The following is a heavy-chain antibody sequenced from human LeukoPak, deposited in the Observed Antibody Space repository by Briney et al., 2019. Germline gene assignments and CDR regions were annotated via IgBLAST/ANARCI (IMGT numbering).Heavy chain of an antibody. CDR2: INSDGSST. CDR1: GFTFSSYW. CDR3: ARAWGGYSSSWCLQFLDY. V-gene: IGHV3-74*01. D-gene: IGHD6-13*01. Sequence: GGSLRLSCAASGFTFSSYWMHWVRQAPGKGLVWVSRINSDGSSTSYADSVKGRFTISRDNAKNTLYLQMNSLRAEDTAVYYCARAWGGYSSSWCLQFLDYWGQGTLVTVSS. J-gene: IGHJ4*02.